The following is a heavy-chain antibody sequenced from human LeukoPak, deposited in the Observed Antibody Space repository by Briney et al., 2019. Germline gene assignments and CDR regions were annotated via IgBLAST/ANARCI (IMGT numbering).Heavy chain of an antibody. J-gene: IGHJ4*02. CDR1: GFPFSSYA. Sequence: QPGASLRLSCAASGFPFSSYAMSWVRQATGKGVDWVSFITANTDSTYYAASVEGRFTISRDNSRNTLYLQMNSLTAEDTAVYYCAKGGGSGNNGYVQYWGQGTLVTVSS. CDR3: AKGGGSGNNGYVQY. D-gene: IGHD2-8*01. CDR2: ITANTDST. V-gene: IGHV3-23*01.